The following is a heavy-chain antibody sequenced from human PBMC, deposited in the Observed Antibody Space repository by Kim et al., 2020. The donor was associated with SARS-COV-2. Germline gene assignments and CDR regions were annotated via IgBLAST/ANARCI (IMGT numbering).Heavy chain of an antibody. CDR2: ISGSGGST. CDR3: ANSPPDFWSGSYSYYYYYGMDV. CDR1: GFTFSSYA. V-gene: IGHV3-23*01. Sequence: GGSLRLSCAASGFTFSSYAMSWVRQAPGKGLEWVSAISGSGGSTYYADSVKGRFTISRDNSKNTLYLQMNSLRAEDTAVYYCANSPPDFWSGSYSYYYYYGMDVWGQGTTVTVSS. D-gene: IGHD3-3*01. J-gene: IGHJ6*02.